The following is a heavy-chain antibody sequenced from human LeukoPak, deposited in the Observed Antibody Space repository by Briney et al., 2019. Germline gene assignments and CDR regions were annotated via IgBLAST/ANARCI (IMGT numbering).Heavy chain of an antibody. CDR2: IYYSEST. Sequence: SETLSLTCTVSGGSISSGGYYWNWIRQHPGKGLEWIGYIYYSESTYHNPSLKSRVTISVDTSKNQFSLKLSSVTAADTAVYYCARAGGQPVLFDYWGQGTLVTVSS. J-gene: IGHJ4*02. CDR1: GGSISSGGYY. CDR3: ARAGGQPVLFDY. V-gene: IGHV4-31*03. D-gene: IGHD1-14*01.